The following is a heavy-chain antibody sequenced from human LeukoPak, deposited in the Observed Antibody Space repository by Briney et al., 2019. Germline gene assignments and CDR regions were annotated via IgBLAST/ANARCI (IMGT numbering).Heavy chain of an antibody. CDR3: ARGSGYYYPHFDY. J-gene: IGHJ4*02. V-gene: IGHV4-59*08. D-gene: IGHD3-22*01. Sequence: SETLSLTCTVSGGSISSYYWSWIRQSPGKGLEWLGNIYNSGSTKYNPSLKSRVTISVDTSKNQFSLKLSSVTAADTAVYYCARGSGYYYPHFDYWGQGTLVTVSS. CDR2: IYNSGST. CDR1: GGSISSYY.